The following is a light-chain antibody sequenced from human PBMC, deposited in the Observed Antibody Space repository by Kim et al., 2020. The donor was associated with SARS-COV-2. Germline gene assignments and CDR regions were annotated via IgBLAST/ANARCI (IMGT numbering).Light chain of an antibody. CDR2: WAS. CDR3: QQYGITPYT. V-gene: IGKV4-1*01. CDR1: QSVLYSSNNKNY. Sequence: DIVMTQSPESLAVSLGERATINCKPSQSVLYSSNNKNYLAWYQQKPGQPPKLLFYWASTRQSGVPDRFSGRVSGTDFTITVSSLQAEDVAIYFSQQYGITPYTFWQGAKLEI. J-gene: IGKJ2*01.